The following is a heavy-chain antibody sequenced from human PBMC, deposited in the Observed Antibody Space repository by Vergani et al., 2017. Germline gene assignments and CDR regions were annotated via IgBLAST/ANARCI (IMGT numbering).Heavy chain of an antibody. Sequence: QVQLVQSGAEVKKPGASVKVSCKASGYTFTSYGISWVRQAPRQGLEWMGWNSAYNGNTNYAQKLQGRVTMTTDKATSTAYMELRSLRSADTAVYYCARMEYYYESSGYYSPYFDYWGQGTLVTVSS. CDR3: ARMEYYYESSGYYSPYFDY. D-gene: IGHD3-22*01. CDR1: GYTFTSYG. V-gene: IGHV1-18*04. CDR2: NSAYNGNT. J-gene: IGHJ4*02.